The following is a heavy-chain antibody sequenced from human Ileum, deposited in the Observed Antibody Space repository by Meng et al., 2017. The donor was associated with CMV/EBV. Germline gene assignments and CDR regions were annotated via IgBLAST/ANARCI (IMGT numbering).Heavy chain of an antibody. D-gene: IGHD3-16*01. V-gene: IGHV3-23*01. CDR1: GFNYSIYV. CDR3: VEGGWGDY. CDR2: IHAGGETT. Sequence: EVQLLGAGGDLIQPGGSLRLSCAASGFNYSIYVMTWVRQAPGKGLEWVSAIHAGGETTFYADSVKGRFTVSRDNSKKTLYLQMNSLRVEDTAVYYCVEGGWGDYWGQGTLVTVFS. J-gene: IGHJ4*02.